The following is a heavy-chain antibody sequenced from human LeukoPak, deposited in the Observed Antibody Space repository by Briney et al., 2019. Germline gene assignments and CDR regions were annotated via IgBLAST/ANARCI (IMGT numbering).Heavy chain of an antibody. J-gene: IGHJ4*02. CDR1: GITFSSYA. Sequence: GGSLRLSCAPSGITFSSYAMSWVRQAPGKGLEWVSAISGTGGRIYYGDSVEGRFTISRDNSKNTLYLQMNSLRAEDTAVYYCAKRRATGVAGYIDYWGQGTLVTVSS. CDR2: ISGTGGRI. CDR3: AKRRATGVAGYIDY. D-gene: IGHD6-19*01. V-gene: IGHV3-23*01.